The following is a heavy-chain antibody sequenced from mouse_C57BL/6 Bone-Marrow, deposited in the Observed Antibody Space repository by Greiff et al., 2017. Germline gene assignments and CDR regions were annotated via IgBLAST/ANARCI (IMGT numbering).Heavy chain of an antibody. Sequence: EVKLVESGGGLVKPGGSLKLSCAASGFTFSSYAMSWVRQTPEKRLEWVATISDGGSYTDYPDNVKGRFTISRDNAKNNLYLQMSQLKSGDTAMYYCAREGYDYTWFAYWGQGTLVTVSA. D-gene: IGHD2-4*01. CDR3: AREGYDYTWFAY. CDR2: ISDGGSYT. J-gene: IGHJ3*01. V-gene: IGHV5-4*01. CDR1: GFTFSSYA.